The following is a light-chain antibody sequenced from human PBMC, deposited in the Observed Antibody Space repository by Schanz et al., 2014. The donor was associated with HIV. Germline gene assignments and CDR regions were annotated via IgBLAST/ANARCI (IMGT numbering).Light chain of an antibody. Sequence: QSVVTQPPSASGTPGQRVTISCSGSSSNIGSNTVNWYQHLPGLAPQLLIYSDNQRPSRVPDRFFGSKSGTSASLAISGLRSDDEAHYYCATWDDSLNGVVFGGGTKLTVL. CDR1: SSNIGSNT. J-gene: IGLJ2*01. V-gene: IGLV1-44*01. CDR2: SDN. CDR3: ATWDDSLNGVV.